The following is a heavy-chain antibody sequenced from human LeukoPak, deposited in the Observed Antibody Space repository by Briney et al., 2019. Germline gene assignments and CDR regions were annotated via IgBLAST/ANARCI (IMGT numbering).Heavy chain of an antibody. CDR2: VIPIFGSA. J-gene: IGHJ5*02. Sequence: SVKVSCKASGGTFSSYAISWVRQAPGQGLEWMGGVIPIFGSANSAQKFQGRVTITADESTSTAYMELTSLRSEDTAVYYCARSVNWNDGFWFDPWGQGTLVTVSS. V-gene: IGHV1-69*01. CDR1: GGTFSSYA. CDR3: ARSVNWNDGFWFDP. D-gene: IGHD1-20*01.